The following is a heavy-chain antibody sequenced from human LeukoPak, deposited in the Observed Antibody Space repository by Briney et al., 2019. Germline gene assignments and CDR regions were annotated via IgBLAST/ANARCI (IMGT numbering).Heavy chain of an antibody. CDR2: ISSSGSTI. V-gene: IGHV3-11*04. D-gene: IGHD5-12*01. Sequence: KPGGSLRLSCAASGFTFSDYYMSWIRQAPGKGLECASYISSSGSTIYYADSVKGRFTISRDNAKNSLYLQMNSLRAEDTAVYYCARQVGYSGYDFDYWGQGTLVTVSS. J-gene: IGHJ4*02. CDR3: ARQVGYSGYDFDY. CDR1: GFTFSDYY.